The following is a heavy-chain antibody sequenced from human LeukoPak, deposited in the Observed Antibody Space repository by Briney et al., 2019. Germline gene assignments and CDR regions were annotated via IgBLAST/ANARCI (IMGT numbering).Heavy chain of an antibody. D-gene: IGHD6-13*01. CDR1: GGSINSY. CDR2: ISGSGTI. CDR3: ARAYSSSVGFYYYYYMDV. V-gene: IGHV4-4*07. J-gene: IGHJ6*03. Sequence: KPSETLSLTCTVSGGSINSYWSWIRQPAGKGLEWIGRISGSGTITYNPALQSRLSISIDTSKNQFSLKLSSVTAADTAVYYCARAYSSSVGFYYYYYMDVWGKGTTVTVSS.